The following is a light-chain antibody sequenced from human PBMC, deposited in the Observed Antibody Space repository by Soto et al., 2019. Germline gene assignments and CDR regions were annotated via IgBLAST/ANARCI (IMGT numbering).Light chain of an antibody. J-gene: IGKJ5*01. V-gene: IGKV3-15*01. CDR3: QHYNSWPLS. CDR1: QSVSSSY. Sequence: DIGMTQSPATLSGSPGERATLSWRASQSVSSSYLAWYQQKPGQAPRLLIYGVSTRATGVPARFSGSGYGTEFTLTISSLQSEDFAVYYCQHYNSWPLSFGGGTRLEIK. CDR2: GVS.